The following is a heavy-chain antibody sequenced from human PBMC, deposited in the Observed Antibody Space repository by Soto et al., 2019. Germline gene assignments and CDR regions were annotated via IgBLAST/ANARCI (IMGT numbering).Heavy chain of an antibody. D-gene: IGHD6-6*01. CDR1: GFTFSSYG. V-gene: IGHV3-30*18. CDR2: ISYDGSNK. CDR3: AKRGAARPYYYYGMDV. Sequence: QSGGSLRLSCAASGFTFSSYGMHWVRQAPGKGLEWVAVISYDGSNKYYADSVKGRFTISRDNSKNTLYLQMNSLRAEDTAVYYCAKRGAARPYYYYGMDVWGQGTTVTVSS. J-gene: IGHJ6*02.